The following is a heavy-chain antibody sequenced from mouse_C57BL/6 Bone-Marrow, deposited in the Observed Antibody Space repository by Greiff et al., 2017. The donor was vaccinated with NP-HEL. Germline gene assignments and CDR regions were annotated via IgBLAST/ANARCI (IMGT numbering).Heavy chain of an antibody. D-gene: IGHD1-1*01. CDR1: GFTFSSYG. J-gene: IGHJ2*01. CDR2: ISSGGSYT. Sequence: EVQLVESGGDLVKPGGSLKLSCAASGFTFSSYGMSWVRQTPDKRLEWVATISSGGSYTYYPDSVKGRFTISRDNAKNTLYLQMSSLKSEDTAMYYCARRRVVARDYFDYWGQGTTLTVSS. V-gene: IGHV5-6*01. CDR3: ARRRVVARDYFDY.